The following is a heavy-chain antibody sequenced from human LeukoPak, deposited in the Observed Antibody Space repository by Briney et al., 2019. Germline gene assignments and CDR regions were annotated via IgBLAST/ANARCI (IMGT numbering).Heavy chain of an antibody. CDR3: ARGSGWVDY. Sequence: PGGSLRLSCTASGFTFSDYWITWVRRAPGKGLEWVANIKDDGSEKYYVDSVKGRFTISRDNAKNSLYLQMNGLRADDTAVYYCARGSGWVDYWGQGTLVTVSS. D-gene: IGHD6-19*01. CDR1: GFTFSDYW. V-gene: IGHV3-7*05. CDR2: IKDDGSEK. J-gene: IGHJ4*02.